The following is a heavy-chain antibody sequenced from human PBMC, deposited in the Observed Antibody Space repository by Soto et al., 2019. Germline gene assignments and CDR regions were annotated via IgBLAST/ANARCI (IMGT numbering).Heavy chain of an antibody. Sequence: QVHLVQSGAEVKNPGASVKVSCKASGYPFNDNHIHWVRQAPGRGLEWMGWLNPYNGATNYAPKFQGWVTLTRDTSTTTSYMELNGLKSDDTAIYYCATAKRGTVSLLADWGQGTLVTVSS. CDR1: GYPFNDNH. D-gene: IGHD4-4*01. CDR3: ATAKRGTVSLLAD. CDR2: LNPYNGAT. J-gene: IGHJ1*01. V-gene: IGHV1-2*04.